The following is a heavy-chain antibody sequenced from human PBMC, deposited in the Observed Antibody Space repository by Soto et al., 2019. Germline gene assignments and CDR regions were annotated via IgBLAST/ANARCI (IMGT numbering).Heavy chain of an antibody. V-gene: IGHV1-2*04. CDR3: ARAGYYDSSGHDAFDI. CDR1: GYTFTGFH. D-gene: IGHD3-22*01. CDR2: INPNGGGR. Sequence: ASVKVSCKASGYTFTGFHIHWVRQAPGQGLEWMGWINPNGGGRNYAQKFQGWVTMTRDTSISTAYMELRRLKSDDTAVYYCARAGYYDSSGHDAFDIWGQGTMVTVSS. J-gene: IGHJ3*02.